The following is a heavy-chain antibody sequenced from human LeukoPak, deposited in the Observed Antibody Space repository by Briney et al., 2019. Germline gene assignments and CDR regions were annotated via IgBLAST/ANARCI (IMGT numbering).Heavy chain of an antibody. J-gene: IGHJ6*02. CDR1: GFTFSSYG. D-gene: IGHD2-21*01. CDR3: AKPQTRINYYYYYGVDV. Sequence: PGGSLRLSCAASGFTFSSYGMHWVRQAPGKGLEWVAVISYDGSNKYYADSVKGRFTISRDNSKNTLYLQMNSLRAEDTAVYYCAKPQTRINYYYYYGVDVWGQGTTVTVSS. V-gene: IGHV3-30*18. CDR2: ISYDGSNK.